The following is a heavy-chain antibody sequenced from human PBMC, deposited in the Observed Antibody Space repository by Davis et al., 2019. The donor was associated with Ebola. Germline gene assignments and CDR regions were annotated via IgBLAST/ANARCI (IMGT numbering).Heavy chain of an antibody. D-gene: IGHD2-15*01. CDR2: IYYSGST. J-gene: IGHJ6*02. V-gene: IGHV4-59*01. Sequence: PSETLSLTCTVSGGSISSYYWSWIRQPPGKGLEWIGYIYYSGSTNYNPSLKSRVTISVDTSKNQFSLKLSSVTAADTAVYYCASQNCSGGSCYWGEDYYYGMDVWGQGTTVTVSS. CDR1: GGSISSYY. CDR3: ASQNCSGGSCYWGEDYYYGMDV.